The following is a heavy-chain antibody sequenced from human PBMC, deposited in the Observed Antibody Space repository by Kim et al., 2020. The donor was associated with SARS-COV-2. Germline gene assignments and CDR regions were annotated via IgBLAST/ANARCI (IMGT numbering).Heavy chain of an antibody. V-gene: IGHV3-30*03. CDR2: ISYDGNNK. Sequence: GGSLRLSCAASGFTFSSYGMHWVRQAPGKGLEWMAVISYDGNNKYYIDSVKGRFTISRDNSKNTLYLQMNSLRAEDTARYYCASFRGVTIPVGMDVWGQGTTVTVSS. J-gene: IGHJ6*02. CDR3: ASFRGVTIPVGMDV. D-gene: IGHD3-10*01. CDR1: GFTFSSYG.